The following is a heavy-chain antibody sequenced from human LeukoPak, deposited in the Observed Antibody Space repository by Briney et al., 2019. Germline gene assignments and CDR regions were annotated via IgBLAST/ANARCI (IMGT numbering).Heavy chain of an antibody. J-gene: IGHJ5*02. CDR1: GFTFGSYW. V-gene: IGHV3-74*01. Sequence: GGSLRLSCAASGFTFGSYWMHWVRQAPGKGLVWVSRINSDGSSTSYADSVKGRFTISRDNAKNTLYLQMNSLRAEDTAVYYCARGFGATISGWFDPWGQGTLVTVSS. CDR2: INSDGSST. CDR3: ARGFGATISGWFDP. D-gene: IGHD5-12*01.